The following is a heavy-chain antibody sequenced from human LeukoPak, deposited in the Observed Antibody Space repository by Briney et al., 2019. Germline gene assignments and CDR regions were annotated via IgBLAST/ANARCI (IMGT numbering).Heavy chain of an antibody. CDR3: ARDGEDYYDSSGSL. D-gene: IGHD3-22*01. Sequence: SETLSLTCTVSGGSISTSSYYWGWIRQPPGKGLEWIGEINHSGSTNYNPSLKSRVTISVDTSKNQFSLKLSSVTAADTAVYYCARDGEDYYDSSGSLWGQGTMVTVSS. J-gene: IGHJ3*01. CDR2: INHSGST. V-gene: IGHV4-39*07. CDR1: GGSISTSSYY.